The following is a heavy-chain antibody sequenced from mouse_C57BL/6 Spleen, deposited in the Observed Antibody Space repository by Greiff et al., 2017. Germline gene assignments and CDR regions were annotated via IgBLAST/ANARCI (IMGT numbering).Heavy chain of an antibody. Sequence: EVNVVESGGGLVQPGGSLSLSCAASGFTFTDYYMSWVRQPPGKALEWLGFIRNKANGYTTEYSASVKGRFTISRDNYQSILYLQMNCLRAEDSTTYYCARWVYGNYAHFDYWGQGTTLTVSS. V-gene: IGHV7-3*01. CDR1: GFTFTDYY. J-gene: IGHJ2*01. CDR2: IRNKANGYTT. CDR3: ARWVYGNYAHFDY. D-gene: IGHD2-1*01.